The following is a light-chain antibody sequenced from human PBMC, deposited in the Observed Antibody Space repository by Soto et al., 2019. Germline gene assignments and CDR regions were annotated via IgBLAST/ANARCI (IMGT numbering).Light chain of an antibody. CDR2: AAS. CDR1: QTISNY. Sequence: DIQMTQSPSSLSASVGDRVTINCRASQTISNYLNWYQEKPGKAPKLLIYAASNLQSGVPSRFSGSGSGTEYTLTISTLHPEDFATYYCQKTYSTPFTFGPGTKVDI. CDR3: QKTYSTPFT. V-gene: IGKV1-39*01. J-gene: IGKJ3*01.